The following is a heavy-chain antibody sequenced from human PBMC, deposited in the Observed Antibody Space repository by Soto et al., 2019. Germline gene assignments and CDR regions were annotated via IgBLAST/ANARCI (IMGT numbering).Heavy chain of an antibody. D-gene: IGHD4-17*01. CDR1: GYTFTSYD. CDR3: ARDDDYGANNWFDP. V-gene: IGHV1-18*01. Sequence: ASVKVSCKASGYTFTSYDINWVRQATGQGLEWMGWISAYSGNTNYAQKLQGRVTMTTDTSTSTAYMELRSLRSDDTAVYYCARDDDYGANNWFDPWGQGTLVTVSS. J-gene: IGHJ5*02. CDR2: ISAYSGNT.